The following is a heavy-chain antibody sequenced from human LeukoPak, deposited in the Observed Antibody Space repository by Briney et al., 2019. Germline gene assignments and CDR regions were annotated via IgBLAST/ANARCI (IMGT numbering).Heavy chain of an antibody. CDR2: ISYDGSNK. J-gene: IGHJ4*02. V-gene: IGHV3-30*04. CDR1: GFTFSSYA. CDR3: ARATLHGGNFDY. Sequence: GGSLRLSCAASGFTFSSYAMHWVRQAPGKGLEWVAVISYDGSNKYYADSVKGRFTISRDNSKNTLYLQMNSLRAEDTAVYYCARATLHGGNFDYWGQGTLVTVSS. D-gene: IGHD4-23*01.